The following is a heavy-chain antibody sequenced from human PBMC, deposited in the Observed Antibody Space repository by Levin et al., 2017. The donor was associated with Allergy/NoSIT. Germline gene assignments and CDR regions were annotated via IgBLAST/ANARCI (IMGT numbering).Heavy chain of an antibody. J-gene: IGHJ5*02. D-gene: IGHD2-2*01. Sequence: GSLRLSCAVYGGSFSGYYWSWIRQPPGKGLEWIGEINHSGSTNYNPSLKSRVTISVDTSKNQFSLKLSSVTAADTAVYYCARGRRGRYCSSTSCHNWFDPWGQGTLVTVSS. CDR1: GGSFSGYY. CDR3: ARGRRGRYCSSTSCHNWFDP. V-gene: IGHV4-34*01. CDR2: INHSGST.